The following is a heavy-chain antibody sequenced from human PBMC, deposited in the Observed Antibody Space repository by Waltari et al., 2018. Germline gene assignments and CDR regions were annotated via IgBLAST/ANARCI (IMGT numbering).Heavy chain of an antibody. V-gene: IGHV4-4*02. CDR1: GDSMSSGDW. D-gene: IGHD2-15*01. CDR2: IQRSGRT. CDR3: ARDRGRGIYLDS. Sequence: QMQLHESGPGLVKPSGTLSLTCTVSGDSMSSGDWWSWVRQPPEKGLEWIGQIQRSGRTNYNPSLESRVTISIDTSNNHFSLKVTSTTAADTAVYYCARDRGRGIYLDSWGRGTLVTVSP. J-gene: IGHJ4*02.